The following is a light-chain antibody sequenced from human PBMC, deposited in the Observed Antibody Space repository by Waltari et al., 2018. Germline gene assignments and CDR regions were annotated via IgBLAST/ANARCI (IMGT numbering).Light chain of an antibody. CDR3: SSYTSSTTFV. V-gene: IGLV2-18*02. Sequence: QSALTQPPSVSGSPGQSVTISCTGTSSDVGNDNRVSWYQQPPGTAPKVVIYEVNNRPSGVPDRCSGSKSGNTAYLTISGLQAEDEADYYCSSYTSSTTFVFGGGTKLAVL. CDR1: SSDVGNDNR. J-gene: IGLJ2*01. CDR2: EVN.